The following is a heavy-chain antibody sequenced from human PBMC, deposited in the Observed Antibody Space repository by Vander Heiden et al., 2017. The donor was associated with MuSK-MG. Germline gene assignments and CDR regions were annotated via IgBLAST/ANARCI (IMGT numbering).Heavy chain of an antibody. V-gene: IGHV4-61*02. Sequence: QVQLQESGPGLVKPSQTLSLTCTVSGGSISSGSYYWSWIRQPAGKGLEWIGRIYTSGSTNYNPSLKSRVTMSVDTSKNQFSLKLSSVTAADTAVYYCARAAGDYYYYYYMDVWGKGTTVTVSS. CDR2: IYTSGST. D-gene: IGHD4-17*01. CDR3: ARAAGDYYYYYYMDV. J-gene: IGHJ6*03. CDR1: GGSISSGSYY.